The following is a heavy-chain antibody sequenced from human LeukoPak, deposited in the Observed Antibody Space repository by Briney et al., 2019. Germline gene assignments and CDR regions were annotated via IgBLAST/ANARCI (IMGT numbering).Heavy chain of an antibody. V-gene: IGHV6-1*01. CDR2: TYYRSKWYN. CDR1: GDSVSSNSAA. Sequence: SQTLSLTCAISGDSVSSNSAAWNWIRQSPSRGLEWLGRTYYRSKWYNDYAVSVKSRITIKPDTSKNQFSLQLNSVTPEDTAVYYCARDMSSCSSTSCYVDLDYWGQGTLVTVSS. D-gene: IGHD2-2*01. J-gene: IGHJ4*02. CDR3: ARDMSSCSSTSCYVDLDY.